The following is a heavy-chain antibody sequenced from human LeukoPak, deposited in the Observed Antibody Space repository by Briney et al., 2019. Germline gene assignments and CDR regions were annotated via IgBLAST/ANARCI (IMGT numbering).Heavy chain of an antibody. CDR2: INPQKRDT. D-gene: IGHD4/OR15-4a*01. V-gene: IGHV1-18*01. J-gene: IGHJ6*02. CDR1: AYTFSSYG. CDR3: ARRKYGADYNGMDV. Sequence: SVNVSCKAAAYTFSSYGINWARLAPGRGPEWMASINPQKRDTHYAQNFQGRAAVTAGTSTNTAYMELRSLRSDDTAIYYCARRKYGADYNGMDVWGQGTTVTVSS.